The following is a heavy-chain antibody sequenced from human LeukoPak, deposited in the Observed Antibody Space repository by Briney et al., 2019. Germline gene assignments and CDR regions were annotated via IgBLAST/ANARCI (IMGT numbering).Heavy chain of an antibody. D-gene: IGHD3-3*01. CDR1: GFTFSSYW. J-gene: IGHJ4*02. CDR2: ISGSGGST. Sequence: PGGSLRLSCAASGFTFSSYWMHWVRQAPGKGLEWVSAISGSGGSTYYADSVKGRFTISRDNSKNTLYLQMNSLRAEDTAVYYCAKDYDFWSGYYFDYWGQGTLVTVSS. CDR3: AKDYDFWSGYYFDY. V-gene: IGHV3-23*01.